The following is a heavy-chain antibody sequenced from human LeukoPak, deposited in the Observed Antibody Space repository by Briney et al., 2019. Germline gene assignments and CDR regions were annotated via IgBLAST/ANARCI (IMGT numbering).Heavy chain of an antibody. J-gene: IGHJ4*02. V-gene: IGHV3-43*02. CDR1: GFTFDDYA. D-gene: IGHD6-13*01. Sequence: PGGSLRLSCAASGFTFDDYAMHWVRQAPGKGLEWVSLISGDGGSTYYADSVKGRFTISRENSKNSLYLQMNSLRTEDTALYYCAKDTDGYSSSWTHFDYWGQGTLVTVSS. CDR3: AKDTDGYSSSWTHFDY. CDR2: ISGDGGST.